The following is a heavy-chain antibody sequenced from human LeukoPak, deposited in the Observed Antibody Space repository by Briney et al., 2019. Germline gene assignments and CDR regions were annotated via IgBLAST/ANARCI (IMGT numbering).Heavy chain of an antibody. CDR1: GYTFTGYY. V-gene: IGHV1-2*02. CDR2: INPNSGGT. D-gene: IGHD6-19*01. J-gene: IGHJ4*02. CDR3: ARDPPYKEIAVARSDY. Sequence: ASVKVSCEASGYTFTGYYTHWVRQAPGQGLEWMGWINPNSGGTNYAQKLQGRVTMTTDTSTSTAYMELRSLRSDDTAVYYCARDPPYKEIAVARSDYWGQGTLVTVSS.